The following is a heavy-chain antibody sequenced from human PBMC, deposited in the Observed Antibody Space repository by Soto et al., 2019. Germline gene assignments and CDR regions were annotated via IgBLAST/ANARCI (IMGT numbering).Heavy chain of an antibody. V-gene: IGHV1-18*01. CDR1: GYTFTSYG. J-gene: IGHJ4*02. Sequence: QVQLVQSGDEVKKPGASVKVSCKASGYTFTSYGISWVRQAPGQGLEWMGWISAYNGNTNYAQKLQGRVNMTTDTSTSTDYMELRSLRSDDPAVYYCTIEAEATRADYWGQGTLVTVSS. CDR2: ISAYNGNT. CDR3: TIEAEATRADY. D-gene: IGHD1-26*01.